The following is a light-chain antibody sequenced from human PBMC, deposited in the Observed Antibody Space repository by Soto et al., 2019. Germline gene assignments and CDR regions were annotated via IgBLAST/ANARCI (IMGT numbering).Light chain of an antibody. J-gene: IGLJ1*01. CDR3: AVWEDSLDASYV. V-gene: IGLV1-44*01. CDR1: NSNIGSNN. CDR2: SNN. Sequence: QSVLTQPPSASGTPGQRVTISCSGSNSNIGSNNVNWYQQLPGTAPKLLIYSNNQRPSGVPDRFSGSKSGTSASLAIIGLQSEDEADYYCAVWEDSLDASYVFGTGTKVTVL.